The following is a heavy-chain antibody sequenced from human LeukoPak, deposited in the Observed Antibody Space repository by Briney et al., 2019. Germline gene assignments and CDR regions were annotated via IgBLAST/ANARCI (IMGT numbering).Heavy chain of an antibody. J-gene: IGHJ4*02. D-gene: IGHD1-26*01. CDR3: ARYLQEGATAY. Sequence: GSLRLSCAASGFAFSSYWMNWIRQPPGKGLEWIGSIYYSGSTYYNPSLKSRVTISVDTSKNQFSLKLSSVTAADTAVYYCARYLQEGATAYWGQGTLVTVSS. CDR2: IYYSGST. V-gene: IGHV4-39*07. CDR1: GFAFSSYW.